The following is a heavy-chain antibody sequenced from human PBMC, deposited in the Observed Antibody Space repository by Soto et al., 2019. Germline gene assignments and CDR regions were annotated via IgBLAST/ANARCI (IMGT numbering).Heavy chain of an antibody. V-gene: IGHV3-21*01. J-gene: IGHJ5*02. CDR3: ARGIVVVVAANTGGFDP. CDR2: ISSSSSYI. CDR1: GFTFSSYS. D-gene: IGHD2-15*01. Sequence: EVQLVESGGGLVKPGGSLRLSCAASGFTFSSYSMNWVRQAPGKGLEWVSSISSSSSYIYYADSVKGRFTISRDNAKNSLYLQMNSLRAEDTAVYYCARGIVVVVAANTGGFDPWGQGTLVTVSS.